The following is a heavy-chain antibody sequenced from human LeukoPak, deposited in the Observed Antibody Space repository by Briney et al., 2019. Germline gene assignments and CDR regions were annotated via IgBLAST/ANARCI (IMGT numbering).Heavy chain of an antibody. J-gene: IGHJ4*02. D-gene: IGHD3-22*01. CDR2: INHSGST. CDR1: GGSFSGYY. CDR3: ARDPRSTKTYCYDSSGYTFFDY. V-gene: IGHV4-34*01. Sequence: SETLSLTCAVYGGSFSGYYWSWIRQPPGKGLEWIGEINHSGSTNYNPSLKSRVTISVDTSKNQFSLKLSSVTAADTAVYYCARDPRSTKTYCYDSSGYTFFDYWGQGTLVTVSS.